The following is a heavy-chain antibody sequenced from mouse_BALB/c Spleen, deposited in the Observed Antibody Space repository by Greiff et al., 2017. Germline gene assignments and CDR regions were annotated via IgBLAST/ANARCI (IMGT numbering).Heavy chain of an antibody. CDR2: IDPENGDT. J-gene: IGHJ2*01. V-gene: IGHV14-4*02. CDR3: IGGQTARAVDY. D-gene: IGHD3-2*01. CDR1: GFNIKDYY. Sequence: VQLKESGAELVRSGASVKLSCTASGFNIKDYYMHWVKQRPEQGLEWIGWIDPENGDTEYAPKFQGKATMTADTSSNTAYLQLSSLTSEDTAVFYCIGGQTARAVDYWGQGTTLTESS.